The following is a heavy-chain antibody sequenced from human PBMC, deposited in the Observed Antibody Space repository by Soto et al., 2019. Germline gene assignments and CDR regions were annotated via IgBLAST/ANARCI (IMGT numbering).Heavy chain of an antibody. CDR2: IYSSGST. D-gene: IGHD3-22*01. J-gene: IGHJ6*02. CDR3: ARGYYDSSGYHAPVHYYGMDV. V-gene: IGHV4-59*01. CDR1: GGSIRSYY. Sequence: SETLSLTHTVSGGSIRSYYWSWILQPPGKGLEWMGYIYSSGSTNYNPSLNSRVTISVDTTKNQFSLKLSSVTAADTAVYYCARGYYDSSGYHAPVHYYGMDVWGQGTTVTVSS.